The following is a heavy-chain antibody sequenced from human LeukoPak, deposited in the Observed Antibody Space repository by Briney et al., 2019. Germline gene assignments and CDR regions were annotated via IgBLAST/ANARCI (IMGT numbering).Heavy chain of an antibody. CDR1: GFIFSSYW. J-gene: IGHJ4*02. V-gene: IGHV3-7*01. CDR3: ARHFSLAGAYYFDY. Sequence: GGSLRLSCAASGFIFSSYWVTWVRQAPGKGLEWVANIKGDGSEKYYVDSVKGRFTISRDNAKNSLYLQMNSLRAEDTATYYCARHFSLAGAYYFDYWGQGTLVTVSS. D-gene: IGHD6-19*01. CDR2: IKGDGSEK.